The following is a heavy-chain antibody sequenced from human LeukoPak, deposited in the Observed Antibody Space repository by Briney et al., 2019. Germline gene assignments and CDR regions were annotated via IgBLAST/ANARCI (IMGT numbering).Heavy chain of an antibody. CDR1: GFTFSSYW. V-gene: IGHV3-7*03. J-gene: IGHJ3*02. CDR2: IKQDGSEK. Sequence: GGSLRLSCAASGFTFSSYWMSWVRQAPGKGLEWVANIKQDGSEKYYVDSVKGRFTISRDNAKNSLYLQMNSLRAEDTAVYYCATYYDSGRGGFDMWGQGTMVTVSS. CDR3: ATYYDSGRGGFDM. D-gene: IGHD3-10*01.